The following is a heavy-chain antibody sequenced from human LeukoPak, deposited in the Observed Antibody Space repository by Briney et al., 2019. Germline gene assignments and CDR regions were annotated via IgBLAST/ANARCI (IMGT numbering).Heavy chain of an antibody. CDR1: GFTFSSYG. CDR2: ISYDGSNK. CDR3: ARENTPYYYYMDV. D-gene: IGHD2-2*02. V-gene: IGHV3-30*03. J-gene: IGHJ6*03. Sequence: GGSLRLSCAASGFTFSSYGMHWVRQAPGKGLEWVAVISYDGSNKYYADSVKGRFIISRDNAKNSLYLQMNSLRVEDMAVYYCARENTPYYYYMDVWGKGTTVTISS.